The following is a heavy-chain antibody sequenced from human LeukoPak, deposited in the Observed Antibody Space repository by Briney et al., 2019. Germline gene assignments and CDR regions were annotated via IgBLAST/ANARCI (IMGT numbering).Heavy chain of an antibody. D-gene: IGHD3-16*01. CDR2: ISGSGGST. J-gene: IGHJ4*02. Sequence: PGGSLRLSCAASGFTFSSYAMSWVRQAPGKGLECVSAISGSGGSTYYADSVKGRFTISRDNSKNTLYLQMNSLRAEDTAVYYCAKDLYDYVWGSQPLDYWGQGTLVTVSS. CDR3: AKDLYDYVWGSQPLDY. CDR1: GFTFSSYA. V-gene: IGHV3-23*01.